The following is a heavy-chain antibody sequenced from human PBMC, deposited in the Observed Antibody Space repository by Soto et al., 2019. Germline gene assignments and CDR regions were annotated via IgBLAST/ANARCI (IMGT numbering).Heavy chain of an antibody. CDR3: ASRDPGTSVDY. D-gene: IGHD1-7*01. V-gene: IGHV4-30-4*01. CDR2: IYYTGIT. J-gene: IGHJ4*02. Sequence: SETLSLTCTVSGGSVSGVDYFWSWIRQSPGKGLEWIGYIYYTGITHLNPSLKSRLTMAVDTSKNEFSLKVTSLTAADTAVYYCASRDPGTSVDYWGQGTLVTVSS. CDR1: GGSVSGVDYF.